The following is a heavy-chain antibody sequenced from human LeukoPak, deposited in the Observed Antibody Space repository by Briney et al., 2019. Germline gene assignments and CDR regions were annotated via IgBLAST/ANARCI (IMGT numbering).Heavy chain of an antibody. J-gene: IGHJ4*02. Sequence: ASVKVFCKASGYTFTGYYMHWVRQAPGQGLEWMGWINPNSGGTNYAQKFQGRVTMTRDTSISTAYMELSRLRSDDTAVYYCARVRGAYGGYEYYFDYWGQGTLVTVSS. CDR3: ARVRGAYGGYEYYFDY. CDR1: GYTFTGYY. V-gene: IGHV1-2*02. D-gene: IGHD5-12*01. CDR2: INPNSGGT.